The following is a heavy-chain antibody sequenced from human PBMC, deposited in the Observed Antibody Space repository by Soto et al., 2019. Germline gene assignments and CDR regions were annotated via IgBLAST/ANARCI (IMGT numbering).Heavy chain of an antibody. CDR2: IYYDGTA. J-gene: IGHJ2*01. CDR3: ARVKVGDLFRFNWFFDL. CDR1: GGSFSPNY. D-gene: IGHD3-3*01. V-gene: IGHV4-59*08. Sequence: SETLSLTCTVSGGSFSPNYWSWIRQPPGKGLEWVGYIYYDGTARHNPSLKPRVSISVDRSKNQFSLKLKSVTETDTAVYYCARVKVGDLFRFNWFFDLWGRGTLVTVSS.